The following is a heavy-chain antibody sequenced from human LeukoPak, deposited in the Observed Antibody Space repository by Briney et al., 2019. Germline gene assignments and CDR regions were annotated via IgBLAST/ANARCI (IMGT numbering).Heavy chain of an antibody. Sequence: GGSLRVSCAASGFSLSSYSMDWVRQAPGKGLEWVSSISSGSTSIYYADSVKGRFTISRDNAKNSLYLQMNSLRAEDTAVYYCARVTGTTAGDHWGQGTLVSVSS. V-gene: IGHV3-21*01. D-gene: IGHD1-1*01. CDR3: ARVTGTTAGDH. CDR1: GFSLSSYS. J-gene: IGHJ5*02. CDR2: ISSGSTSI.